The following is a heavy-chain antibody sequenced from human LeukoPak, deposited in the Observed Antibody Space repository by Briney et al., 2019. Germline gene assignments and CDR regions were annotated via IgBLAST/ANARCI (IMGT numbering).Heavy chain of an antibody. D-gene: IGHD4-11*01. CDR3: ARNRLPEH. Sequence: SETLSLTCTVSGGSISSYYWSWIRQPPGKGLEWIGYIYYSGSTNYNPSLKSRVTISVDTSKNQFSLKLSSVTAAVTAVYYCARNRLPEHWGQGTLVTVSS. V-gene: IGHV4-59*08. CDR1: GGSISSYY. CDR2: IYYSGST. J-gene: IGHJ1*01.